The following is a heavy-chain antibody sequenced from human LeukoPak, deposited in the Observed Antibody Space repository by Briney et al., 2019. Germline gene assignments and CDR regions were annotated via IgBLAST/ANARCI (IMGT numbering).Heavy chain of an antibody. J-gene: IGHJ4*02. CDR1: GFTFSSYG. CDR2: IRYDGSNK. CDR3: AKDHRPTKYSNYELPDFDY. D-gene: IGHD4-11*01. Sequence: GGSLRLSCAASGFTFSSYGMHWVRQAPGKGLEWVAFIRYDGSNKYYAGSVKGRFTISRDNSKNTLYLQMNSLRAEDTAVYYCAKDHRPTKYSNYELPDFDYWGQGTLVTVSS. V-gene: IGHV3-30*02.